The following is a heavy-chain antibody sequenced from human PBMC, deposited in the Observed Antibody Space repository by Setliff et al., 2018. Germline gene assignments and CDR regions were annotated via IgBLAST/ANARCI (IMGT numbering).Heavy chain of an antibody. CDR3: ATKAVAGT. J-gene: IGHJ4*02. CDR1: GFTFSAST. Sequence: GGSLRLSCAASGFTFSASTMNWVRQAPGKGLEWVSSISGSSSNFIYYADSVKGRFTISRDNAKNSLFLQMDNLRAEDTAVYYCATKAVAGTGGQGTLVTVSS. CDR2: ISGSSSNFI. D-gene: IGHD6-19*01. V-gene: IGHV3-21*04.